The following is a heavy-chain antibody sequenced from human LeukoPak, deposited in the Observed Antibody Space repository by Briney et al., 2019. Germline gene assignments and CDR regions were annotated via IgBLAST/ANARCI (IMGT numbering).Heavy chain of an antibody. CDR3: AKTPSSSNY. D-gene: IGHD6-6*01. CDR2: ISYDGSNK. Sequence: PGGSLRLSCAASGFTFSDYAMHWVRQAPGKGLEWVAVISYDGSNKYYADSVKGRFTISRDNSKNTLYLQMNSLRAEDTAVYYCAKTPSSSNYWGQGTLVTVSS. CDR1: GFTFSDYA. J-gene: IGHJ4*02. V-gene: IGHV3-30*18.